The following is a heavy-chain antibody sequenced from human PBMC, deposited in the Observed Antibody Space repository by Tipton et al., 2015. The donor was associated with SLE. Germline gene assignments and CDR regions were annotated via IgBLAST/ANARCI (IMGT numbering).Heavy chain of an antibody. D-gene: IGHD1-26*01. CDR3: ARGLFGGSYDY. V-gene: IGHV4-59*12. Sequence: TLSLTCTVSGGSISDSYWIWIRQSPGKGLEWVGYMYNSGSTNYNPSLKSRVTISVDTSKNQFSLKLSSVTAADTAVYYCARGLFGGSYDYWGQGTLVTVSS. J-gene: IGHJ4*02. CDR1: GGSISDSY. CDR2: MYNSGST.